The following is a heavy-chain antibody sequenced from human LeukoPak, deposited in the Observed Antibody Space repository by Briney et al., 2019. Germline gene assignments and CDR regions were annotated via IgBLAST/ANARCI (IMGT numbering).Heavy chain of an antibody. J-gene: IGHJ3*02. CDR3: AKGAYDSSGNDAFDI. CDR1: GGSISSGSYY. D-gene: IGHD3-22*01. Sequence: SQTLSLTCTVSGGSISSGSYYWSWIRQPAGKGLEWIGRIYTSGSTNYNPSLESRVTISVDTSKNQFSLKLSSVTAADTAVYYCAKGAYDSSGNDAFDIWGQGTMVTVSS. CDR2: IYTSGST. V-gene: IGHV4-61*02.